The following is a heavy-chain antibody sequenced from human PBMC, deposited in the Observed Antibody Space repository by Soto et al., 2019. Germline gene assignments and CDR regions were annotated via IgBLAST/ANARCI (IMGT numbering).Heavy chain of an antibody. CDR3: ASKNGEDYFDD. CDR1: GGSISSSSYY. CDR2: NYNTGSA. D-gene: IGHD3-10*01. J-gene: IGHJ4*02. Sequence: SETLSLTCTVSGGSISSSSYYWGWIRQPPGQGLEWIGSNYNTGSAYYNPSLKSRVIISVDTSRNQLSLKLSSVTAADTAVYYCASKNGEDYFDDWGQGTQVTVSS. V-gene: IGHV4-39*01.